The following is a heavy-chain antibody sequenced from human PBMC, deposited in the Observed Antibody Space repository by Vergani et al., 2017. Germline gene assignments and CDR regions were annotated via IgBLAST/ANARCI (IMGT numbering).Heavy chain of an antibody. CDR1: NASITSGSHY. D-gene: IGHD4-17*01. Sequence: QVRLQESGPGLVKPSQTLSLTCAVSNASITSGSHYWSWIGQSAGKGLEWIGRIYTTGSTDYNPALKSRVTMSVDMSKSHISLTLTSVTAADTAVYYCASTVHYGDYPDYWGQGTLVTVSS. V-gene: IGHV4-61*02. CDR3: ASTVHYGDYPDY. J-gene: IGHJ4*02. CDR2: IYTTGST.